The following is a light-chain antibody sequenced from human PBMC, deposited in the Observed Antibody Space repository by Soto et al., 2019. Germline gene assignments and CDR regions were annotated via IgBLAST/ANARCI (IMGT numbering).Light chain of an antibody. V-gene: IGLV2-14*03. J-gene: IGLJ2*01. CDR2: DVR. CDR1: SSDVGGHNF. CDR3: SSYSSSDTLV. Sequence: QSALTQPASVSGSPGQSITISCTGTSSDVGGHNFVSWYQQHPGRAPKLMIYDVRNRPSWVSNRFSGSKSANTASLVISGLQAEDEADYYCSSYSSSDTLVFGGGTKLTVL.